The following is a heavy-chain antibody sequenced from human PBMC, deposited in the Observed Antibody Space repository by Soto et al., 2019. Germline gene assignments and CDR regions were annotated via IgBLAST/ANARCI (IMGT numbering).Heavy chain of an antibody. J-gene: IGHJ6*02. D-gene: IGHD1-26*01. CDR1: GFTFSSHG. CDR3: ARHRLWELLGSGDYYYGMDV. V-gene: IGHV3-33*01. Sequence: GGSLRLSCAASGFTFSSHGMHWVRQAPGKGLEWVAVIWYDGSNKYYADSVKGRFTISRDNSKNTLYLQMNSLRAEDTAVYYCARHRLWELLGSGDYYYGMDVWGQGTTVTVSS. CDR2: IWYDGSNK.